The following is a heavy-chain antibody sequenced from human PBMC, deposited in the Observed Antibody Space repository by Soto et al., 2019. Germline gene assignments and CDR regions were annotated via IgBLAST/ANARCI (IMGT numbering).Heavy chain of an antibody. CDR2: INPFDGSA. Sequence: QVQLVQSGAEVTKHGASVRLSCKASGYNFISNHIHWVRQAPGQGLEWMGFINPFDGSATHAHKLKRIDTMNKDNSTSTVYIELSSLRSEDAAVYYCERDYLSRKQTMSYYDYWDRVAMVTV. J-gene: IGHJ4*02. CDR1: GYNFISNH. CDR3: ERDYLSRKQTMSYYDY. V-gene: IGHV1-46*04. D-gene: IGHD2-2*01.